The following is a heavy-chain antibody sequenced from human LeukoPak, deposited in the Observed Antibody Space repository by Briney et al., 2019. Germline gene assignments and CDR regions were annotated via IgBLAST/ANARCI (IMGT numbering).Heavy chain of an antibody. Sequence: SSETLSLTCAVSGYSISSGYYWGWIRQPPGKGLEWIGSIYHSGSTYYNPSLKSRVTISVDTSKNQFSLKVSSTTAADTAVYYCARQQRAGYSYGYQTLGNWFDPWGQGTLVTVSS. CDR1: GYSISSGYY. J-gene: IGHJ5*02. CDR3: ARQQRAGYSYGYQTLGNWFDP. CDR2: IYHSGST. D-gene: IGHD5-18*01. V-gene: IGHV4-38-2*01.